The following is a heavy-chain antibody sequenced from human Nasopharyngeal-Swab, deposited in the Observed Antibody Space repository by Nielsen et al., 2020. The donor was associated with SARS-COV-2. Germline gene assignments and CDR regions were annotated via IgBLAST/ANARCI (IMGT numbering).Heavy chain of an antibody. D-gene: IGHD3-16*01. CDR3: ARDGATADFDY. J-gene: IGHJ4*02. V-gene: IGHV3-30-3*01. CDR2: ISYDGSNK. Sequence: GGSLRLSCAASGFTFSSYAMHWVRQAPGKGLEWVAVISYDGSNKYYADSVKGRFTISRDNSKNTLYLQMNSLRAVDTAVYYCARDGATADFDYWGQGTLVTVSS. CDR1: GFTFSSYA.